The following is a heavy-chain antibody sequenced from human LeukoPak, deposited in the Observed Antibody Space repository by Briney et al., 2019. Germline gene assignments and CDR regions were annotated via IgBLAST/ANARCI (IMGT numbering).Heavy chain of an antibody. J-gene: IGHJ5*02. V-gene: IGHV4-38-2*02. CDR1: GYSISSGYY. CDR3: ARARYGSPFDP. CDR2: IYHSGST. Sequence: SETLSLTCTVSGYSISSGYYWGWIRQPPGKGLEWIGSIYHSGSTYYNPSLKSRVTISVDTSKNQFSLKLSSVTAADTAVYYCARARYGSPFDPWGQGTLVTVSS. D-gene: IGHD3-10*01.